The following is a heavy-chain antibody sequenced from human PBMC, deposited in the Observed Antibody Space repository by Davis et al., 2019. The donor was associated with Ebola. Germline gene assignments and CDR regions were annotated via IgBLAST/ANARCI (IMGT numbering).Heavy chain of an antibody. CDR3: ASSVAGTGGAFDI. V-gene: IGHV1-2*06. CDR2: INPNSGGT. J-gene: IGHJ3*02. Sequence: AASVTVSCKASGYSFTGNYVQWVRQAPGQGLEWMGRINPNSGGTNYAQKFQGRVTITADESTSTAYMELSSLRSEDTAVYYCASSVAGTGGAFDIWGQGTMVTVSS. CDR1: GYSFTGNY. D-gene: IGHD6-19*01.